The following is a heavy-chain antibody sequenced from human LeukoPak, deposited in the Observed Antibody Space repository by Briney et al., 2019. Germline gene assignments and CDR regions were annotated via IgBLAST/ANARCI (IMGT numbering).Heavy chain of an antibody. CDR2: VASSGTS. CDR3: ARVVRGVVTSNWFDP. D-gene: IGHD2-21*02. J-gene: IGHJ5*02. CDR1: GDSLNTYY. V-gene: IGHV4-59*01. Sequence: PSETLSLTCTVSGDSLNTYYWTWIRQTPGKELEWIGFVASSGTSNYSPSLKSRVSISIDTSKNHFSLALTSVTPADTAVYYCARVVRGVVTSNWFDPWGQGTLVSVSS.